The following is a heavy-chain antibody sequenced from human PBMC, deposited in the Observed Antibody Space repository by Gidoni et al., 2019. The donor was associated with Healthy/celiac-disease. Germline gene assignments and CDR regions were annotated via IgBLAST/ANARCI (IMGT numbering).Heavy chain of an antibody. J-gene: IGHJ5*02. V-gene: IGHV4-34*01. Sequence: QVQLQQWGAGLLKPSETLTLTCAVYGGSFSGYYWSWIRQPPGKGLEWIGEINHSGSTNYNPSLKSRVTISVDTSKNQFSLKLSSVTAADTAVYYCARGGGWFGNWFDPWGQGTLVTVSS. CDR1: GGSFSGYY. CDR2: INHSGST. CDR3: ARGGGWFGNWFDP. D-gene: IGHD3-10*01.